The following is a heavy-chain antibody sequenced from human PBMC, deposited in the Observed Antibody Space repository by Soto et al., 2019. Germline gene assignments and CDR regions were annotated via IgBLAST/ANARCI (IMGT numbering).Heavy chain of an antibody. CDR2: ISGSGGRT. CDR3: AKEGDSGYESNSFDS. V-gene: IGHV3-23*01. CDR1: GFTVSSYA. D-gene: IGHD5-12*01. Sequence: PGGSLRLSCAASGFTVSSYAMSWVRQAPGKGLEWVSAISGSGGRTYYTDSVKGRFTISRDNSKNTLYLQMNSLRAEDTAVYYCAKEGDSGYESNSFDSWGHGALVTVSS. J-gene: IGHJ4*01.